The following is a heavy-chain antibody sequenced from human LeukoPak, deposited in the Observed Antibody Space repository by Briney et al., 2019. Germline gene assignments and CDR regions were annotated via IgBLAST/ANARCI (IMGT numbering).Heavy chain of an antibody. CDR1: GGSISSYY. CDR2: THYNGST. CDR3: ARGNGWYFY. J-gene: IGHJ4*02. Sequence: SETLSLTCTVSGGSISSYYWSWIRQPPGKGLEWIGYTHYNGSTNYNPSLKSRVTISVDTSKNQFSLKLSSVTAADTAIYYCARGNGWYFYWGQGTLVTVSS. D-gene: IGHD6-19*01. V-gene: IGHV4-59*01.